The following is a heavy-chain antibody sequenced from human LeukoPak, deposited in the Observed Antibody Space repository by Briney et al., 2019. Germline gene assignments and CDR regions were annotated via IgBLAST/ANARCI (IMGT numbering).Heavy chain of an antibody. J-gene: IGHJ4*02. CDR3: ARGSYYYDSSGYYSPFDY. V-gene: IGHV1-69*13. CDR2: IIPIFGTA. CDR1: GGTFSSYA. Sequence: ASVKVSCKASGGTFSSYAISWVRQAPGQGLEWVGGIIPIFGTANYAQKFQGRVTITADESTSTAYMELSSLRSEDTAVYYCARGSYYYDSSGYYSPFDYWGQGTLVTVSS. D-gene: IGHD3-22*01.